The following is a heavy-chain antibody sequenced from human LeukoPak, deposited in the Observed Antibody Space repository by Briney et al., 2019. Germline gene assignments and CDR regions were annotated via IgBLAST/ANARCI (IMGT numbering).Heavy chain of an antibody. CDR3: ARESGSGSYYDY. J-gene: IGHJ4*02. Sequence: SETLSLTCTVSGGSISSYYWSWIRQPPGKGLEWIGYIYYSGSTNYNPSLKSRVTISVDTSKNQFSLKVSSVTAADTAVYYCARESGSGSYYDYWGQGTLVTVSS. V-gene: IGHV4-59*01. CDR2: IYYSGST. CDR1: GGSISSYY. D-gene: IGHD3-10*01.